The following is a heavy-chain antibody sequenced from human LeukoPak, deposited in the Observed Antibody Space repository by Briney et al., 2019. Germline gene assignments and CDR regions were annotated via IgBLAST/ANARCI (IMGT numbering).Heavy chain of an antibody. V-gene: IGHV4-34*01. CDR2: INHSGST. Sequence: SETLSLTCAVYGGSLSGYYWSWIRQPPGKGLEWIGEINHSGSTNYNPSLKSRVTISVDTSKNQFSLKLSSVTAADTAVYYCARVKLGTLSSYFDYWGQGTLVTVSS. J-gene: IGHJ4*02. CDR1: GGSLSGYY. D-gene: IGHD7-27*01. CDR3: ARVKLGTLSSYFDY.